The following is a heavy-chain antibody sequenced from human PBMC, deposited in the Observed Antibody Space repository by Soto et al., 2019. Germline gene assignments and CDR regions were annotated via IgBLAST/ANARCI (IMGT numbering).Heavy chain of an antibody. CDR3: ARSLGYCSSTSCPLWLYYYYYMDV. CDR1: GGSVTTYY. D-gene: IGHD2-2*01. J-gene: IGHJ6*03. Sequence: SETLSLTCTVTGGSVTTYYWSWIRQPPGKGLEWIGHISYSGSTNYNPSLKSRVTISVDSSTNQFSLKLRSVSAADTAVYYCARSLGYCSSTSCPLWLYYYYYMDVWGKGTTVTVSS. V-gene: IGHV4-59*02. CDR2: ISYSGST.